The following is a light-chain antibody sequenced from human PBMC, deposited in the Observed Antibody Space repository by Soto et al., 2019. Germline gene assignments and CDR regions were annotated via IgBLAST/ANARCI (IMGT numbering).Light chain of an antibody. J-gene: IGKJ4*01. CDR2: GAS. Sequence: EIVLTQSPGTLSVSPGERATLSCRASQSVGRNYLAWYQQKPGQAPRLLIYGASSRATGIPDRFCCSGSGTVFTLTISRLEPEDFAVYYCQQYASSSLTFGGGTKGE. V-gene: IGKV3-20*01. CDR1: QSVGRNY. CDR3: QQYASSSLT.